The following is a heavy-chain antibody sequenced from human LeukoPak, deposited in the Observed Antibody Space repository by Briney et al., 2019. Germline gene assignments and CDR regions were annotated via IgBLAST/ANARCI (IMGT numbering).Heavy chain of an antibody. CDR2: INPNSGDT. CDR1: GYTFTGYY. CDR3: ARGASGTLAY. Sequence: ASVKVSCKASGYTFTGYYMHWVRQAPGQGLEWMGWINPNSGDTNYAQNFQGRVTLTRDTSISTAYVELRSLRSDDTAVFYCARGASGTLAYWGLGTLVTVSS. V-gene: IGHV1-2*02. J-gene: IGHJ4*02. D-gene: IGHD1-7*01.